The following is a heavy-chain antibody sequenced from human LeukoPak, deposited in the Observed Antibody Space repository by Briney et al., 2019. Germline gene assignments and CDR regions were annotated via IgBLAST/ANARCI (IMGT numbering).Heavy chain of an antibody. Sequence: PGGSLGLSCAASGFTFSNAWMTWVRQAPGKGLEWVTAVSGSGGTTKYADAVKGRFTISRDNSNNTLYLQMNSLRAEDTAVYFCARDRHDILTGYSIAWGQGTLVTVST. CDR2: VSGSGGTT. CDR1: GFTFSNAW. D-gene: IGHD3-9*01. J-gene: IGHJ4*02. CDR3: ARDRHDILTGYSIA. V-gene: IGHV3-23*01.